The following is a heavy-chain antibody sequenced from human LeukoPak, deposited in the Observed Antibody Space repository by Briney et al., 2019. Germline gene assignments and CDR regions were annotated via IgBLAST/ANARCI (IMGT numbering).Heavy chain of an antibody. Sequence: GGSLRLSCAASGFTFSSYGMHWVRQAPGKGLEWVAFIRCDGSNKYYADSVKGRFTISRDNSKNTLYLQMNSLRAEDTAVYYCAKGGRGYSGYDLDYWGQGTLVTVSS. D-gene: IGHD5-12*01. J-gene: IGHJ4*02. CDR3: AKGGRGYSGYDLDY. V-gene: IGHV3-30*02. CDR2: IRCDGSNK. CDR1: GFTFSSYG.